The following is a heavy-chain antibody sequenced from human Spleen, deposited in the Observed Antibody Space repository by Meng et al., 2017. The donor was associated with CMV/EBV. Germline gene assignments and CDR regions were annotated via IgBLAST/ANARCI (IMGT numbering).Heavy chain of an antibody. Sequence: GGSLRLSCAASGFTFSSYGMHWVRQVPGKGLVWVSRINSDGSDTSYADFVKGRFTISRDNAKNTVYLQMNSLRAEDTAVYHCAGGMDVWGQGTTVTVSS. CDR2: INSDGSDT. CDR3: AGGMDV. J-gene: IGHJ6*02. CDR1: GFTFSSYG. V-gene: IGHV3-74*01.